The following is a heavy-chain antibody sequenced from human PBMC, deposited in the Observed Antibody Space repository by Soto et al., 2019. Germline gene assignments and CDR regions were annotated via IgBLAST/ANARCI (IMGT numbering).Heavy chain of an antibody. CDR2: IYYGGST. J-gene: IGHJ5*02. V-gene: IGHV4-30-4*07. CDR1: GGSISSGDYS. CDR3: AGVRGVNWFDP. D-gene: IGHD3-10*01. Sequence: SETLSLTCAVSGGSISSGDYSWNWIRQPPGKGLEWIGYIYYGGSTYYNPSLQSRVTISVDTSKNQFSLKLSSVTAADTAVYYCAGVRGVNWFDPWGQGTLVTVSS.